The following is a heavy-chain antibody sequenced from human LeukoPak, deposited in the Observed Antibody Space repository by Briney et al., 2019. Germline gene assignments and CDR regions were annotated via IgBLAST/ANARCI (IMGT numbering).Heavy chain of an antibody. CDR3: ARTSGYSYGYGGFDY. D-gene: IGHD5-18*01. CDR2: IYTSGST. Sequence: SETLSLTCTVSVGSISSGSYYWSWIRQPAGKGLEWIGRIYTSGSTNYNPSLKSRVTISVDTSKNHFSLKLSSVTAADTAVYYCARTSGYSYGYGGFDYWGQGTLVTVSS. CDR1: VGSISSGSYY. J-gene: IGHJ4*02. V-gene: IGHV4-61*02.